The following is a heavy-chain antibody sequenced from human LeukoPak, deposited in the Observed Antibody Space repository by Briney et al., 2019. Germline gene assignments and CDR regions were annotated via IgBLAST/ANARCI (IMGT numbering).Heavy chain of an antibody. CDR3: ARDRTSSGYSDAFDI. V-gene: IGHV1-18*01. CDR1: GYTFTSYG. D-gene: IGHD3-22*01. J-gene: IGHJ3*02. CDR2: ISAYNGNT. Sequence: ASVKVSCKASGYTFTSYGISWVRQAPGQGLEWMGWISAYNGNTNYAQKLQGRVTMTTDTSTSTAYMELRSLRSDDTAVYYCARDRTSSGYSDAFDIWGQGTMVTVSS.